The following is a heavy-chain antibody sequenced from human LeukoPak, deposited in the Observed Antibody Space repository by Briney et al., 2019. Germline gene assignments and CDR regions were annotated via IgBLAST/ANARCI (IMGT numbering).Heavy chain of an antibody. D-gene: IGHD3-9*01. CDR3: ARVWDYDILTGRHYYYYGMDV. CDR2: ISGSGDNT. J-gene: IGHJ6*02. Sequence: PGGSLRLPCAASGFTFSSYAMSWVRQAPGKGLEWVSTISGSGDNTYYADSVRGRFTISRDNSKNTLYLQMNSLRDEDTAVYYCARVWDYDILTGRHYYYYGMDVWGQGTTVTVSS. CDR1: GFTFSSYA. V-gene: IGHV3-23*01.